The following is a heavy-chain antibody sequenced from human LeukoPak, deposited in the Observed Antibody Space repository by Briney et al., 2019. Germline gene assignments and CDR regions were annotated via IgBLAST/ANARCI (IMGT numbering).Heavy chain of an antibody. CDR2: IYYSGST. CDR1: GGSISSYY. CDR3: ARGAARLARYYFDY. Sequence: PSETLSLTCTVSGGSISSYYWSWIRQPPGKGLEWIGYIYYSGSTNYNPSLKSRVTISVDTSKNQFSLKLSSVTAADTAVYYCARGAARLARYYFDYWGQGTLVTVSS. J-gene: IGHJ4*02. D-gene: IGHD6-19*01. V-gene: IGHV4-59*01.